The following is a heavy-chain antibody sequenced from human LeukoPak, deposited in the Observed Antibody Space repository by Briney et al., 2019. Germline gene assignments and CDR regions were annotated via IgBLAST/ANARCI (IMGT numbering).Heavy chain of an antibody. D-gene: IGHD3-3*01. CDR1: GYTFTGYY. CDR3: ARGSRVVMRPYYYYMDV. J-gene: IGHJ6*03. Sequence: ASVKVSCKASGYTFTGYYMLWVRQAPGQGLEWMGWINPNSGGTNYAQKFQGRVTMTRDTSISTAYMELSRLRSDDTAVYYCARGSRVVMRPYYYYMDVWGKGTTVTVSS. CDR2: INPNSGGT. V-gene: IGHV1-2*02.